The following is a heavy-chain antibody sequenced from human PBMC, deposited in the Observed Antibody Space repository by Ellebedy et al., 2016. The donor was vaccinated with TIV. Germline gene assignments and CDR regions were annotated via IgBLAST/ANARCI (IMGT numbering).Heavy chain of an antibody. CDR1: GFTFSSYA. D-gene: IGHD3-9*01. CDR3: ARDPRPYLRYGHYDF. Sequence: GESLKISCAASGFTFSSYAMNWVRQAPGKGLEWVSSINDISRHIYYADSLRGRFTISRDNAKNSLFLQMDNLRADDTAVYYCARDPRPYLRYGHYDFWGQGTLVTVSS. CDR2: INDISRHI. J-gene: IGHJ4*02. V-gene: IGHV3-21*01.